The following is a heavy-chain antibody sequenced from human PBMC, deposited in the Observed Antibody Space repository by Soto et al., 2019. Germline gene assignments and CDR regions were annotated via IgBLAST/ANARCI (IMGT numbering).Heavy chain of an antibody. CDR2: IYYSGST. D-gene: IGHD6-19*01. J-gene: IGHJ4*02. CDR3: ARDRYGNGWLDF. CDR1: GGSISSYY. V-gene: IGHV4-59*01. Sequence: PETLSLTCIVSGGSISSYYWSWIRQPPGKELEWIGYIYYSGSTKYNPSLKSRVTISVDTSENQFSLKLSSVTAADTAVYYCARDRYGNGWLDFWGQGILVTVSS.